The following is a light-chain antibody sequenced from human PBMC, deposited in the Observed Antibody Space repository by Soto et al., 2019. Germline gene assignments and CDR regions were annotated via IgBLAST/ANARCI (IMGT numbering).Light chain of an antibody. CDR3: QQRHGWPV. J-gene: IGKJ4*01. CDR2: DAS. V-gene: IGKV3D-11*01. CDR1: RDVSIY. Sequence: VLTQSPDTVSLSPGETATLSCRASRDVSIYIAWYQKKTGQPPRLVVYDASKRATGAPARFSGSGSGSDFTLAITFLEPEDVGVYYCQQRHGWPVFGGGTKVEI.